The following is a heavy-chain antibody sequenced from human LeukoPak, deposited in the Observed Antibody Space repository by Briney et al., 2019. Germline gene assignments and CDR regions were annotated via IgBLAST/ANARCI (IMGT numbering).Heavy chain of an antibody. CDR1: GGSISSSSYY. CDR2: IYYSGST. CDR3: ARTYSSSWSRVRYTLLFDY. Sequence: PSETLSLTCTVSGGSISSSSYYWGWIRQPPGKGLEWIGSIYYSGSTYYNPSLKSRVTISVDTSKNQFSLKLSSVTAADTAVYYCARTYSSSWSRVRYTLLFDYWGXXXLVTVSS. D-gene: IGHD6-13*01. J-gene: IGHJ4*01. V-gene: IGHV4-39*07.